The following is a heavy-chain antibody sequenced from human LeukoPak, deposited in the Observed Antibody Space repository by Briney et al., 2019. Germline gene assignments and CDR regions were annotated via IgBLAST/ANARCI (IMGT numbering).Heavy chain of an antibody. J-gene: IGHJ6*03. CDR3: ARARTNWNHPYAGDYYYMDV. CDR2: IYSGGST. V-gene: IGHV3-53*01. Sequence: GGSLRLSCAASGFTVSSNYMSRVRQAPGKGLEWVSVIYSGGSTYYADSVKGRFTISRDNSKNTLYLQMNSLRAEDTAVYYCARARTNWNHPYAGDYYYMDVWGKGTTVTVSS. CDR1: GFTVSSNY. D-gene: IGHD1-1*01.